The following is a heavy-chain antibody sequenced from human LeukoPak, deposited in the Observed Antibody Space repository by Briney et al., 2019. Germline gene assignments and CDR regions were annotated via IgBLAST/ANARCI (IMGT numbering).Heavy chain of an antibody. CDR1: GYTFTSYW. D-gene: IGHD3-10*01. Sequence: GESLKISCQASGYTFTSYWIGWVRQMPGKGLECMGIIYPDDSDTTYSPSFQGQVTISADKSFSTAYLQWSSLKASDTAFYYCARLGGDTYYFGSASYPNWYFDLWGRGTLVTVSS. CDR2: IYPDDSDT. V-gene: IGHV5-51*01. J-gene: IGHJ2*01. CDR3: ARLGGDTYYFGSASYPNWYFDL.